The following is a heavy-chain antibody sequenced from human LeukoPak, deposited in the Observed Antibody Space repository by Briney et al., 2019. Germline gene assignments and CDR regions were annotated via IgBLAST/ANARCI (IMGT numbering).Heavy chain of an antibody. Sequence: PSETLSLTCAVSGVSFNDYYWSWVRQSPGKGLEWIGEITHSGYTNDSPSLKSRVTISIDTSRKQFSLNLRSVTVADTAVYYCTRMTTGHDYWGQGTLVTVSS. D-gene: IGHD1-14*01. CDR2: ITHSGYT. J-gene: IGHJ4*02. V-gene: IGHV4-34*01. CDR1: GVSFNDYY. CDR3: TRMTTGHDY.